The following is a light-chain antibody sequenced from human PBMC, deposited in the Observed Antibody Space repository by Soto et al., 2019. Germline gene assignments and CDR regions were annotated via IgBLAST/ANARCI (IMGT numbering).Light chain of an antibody. J-gene: IGLJ1*01. Sequence: QSVLTQPASVSGSPGQSITMSCSGTSSDIGAYDHVAWFQQFPGKTPKLVIYSVSNRPSGVSYRFSGSKSGNTASLTISGLQADDEADYYCISYTVSRSYVFGPGTKVTXL. CDR2: SVS. V-gene: IGLV2-14*01. CDR3: ISYTVSRSYV. CDR1: SSDIGAYDH.